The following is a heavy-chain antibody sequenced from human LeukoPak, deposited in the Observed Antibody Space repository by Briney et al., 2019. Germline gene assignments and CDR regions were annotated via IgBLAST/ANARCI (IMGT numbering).Heavy chain of an antibody. CDR2: IYYTGST. CDR3: ARMLDSSGWFDY. Sequence: SETLSLTCSVSGGSISSTGYYWGWLRQPPGKGLEWIGSIYYTGSTYYNPSLKSRVTISVDTSNNQFSLKVSSVTAADTAVYHCARMLDSSGWFDYWGQGTLVTVSS. J-gene: IGHJ4*02. D-gene: IGHD6-19*01. CDR1: GGSISSTGYY. V-gene: IGHV4-39*01.